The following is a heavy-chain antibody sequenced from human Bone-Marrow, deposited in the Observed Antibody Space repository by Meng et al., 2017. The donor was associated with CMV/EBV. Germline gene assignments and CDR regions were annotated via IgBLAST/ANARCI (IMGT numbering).Heavy chain of an antibody. V-gene: IGHV1-2*02. CDR1: GYTFTGYY. D-gene: IGHD2-2*01. Sequence: ASVKVSCKASGYTFTGYYMHWVRQAPGQGLEWMGWINPNSGGTNYAQKFQGRVTMTRDTSISTAYMELSRLRSEDTAVYYCAREPRSTHIVVVPGDAFDIWGQGTMVTVSS. CDR2: INPNSGGT. CDR3: AREPRSTHIVVVPGDAFDI. J-gene: IGHJ3*02.